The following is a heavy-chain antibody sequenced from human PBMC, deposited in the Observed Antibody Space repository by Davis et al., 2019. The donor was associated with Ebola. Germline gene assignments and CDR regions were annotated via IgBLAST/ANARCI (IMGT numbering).Heavy chain of an antibody. CDR1: GFTFSSYW. Sequence: SCAASGFTFSSYWMSWVRQPPGKGLEWIGEIYHSGSTNYNPSLKSRVTISVDKSKNQFSLKLSSVTAADTAVYYCARDPQPLGENNGMDVWGKGTTVTVSS. V-gene: IGHV4-4*02. J-gene: IGHJ6*04. CDR3: ARDPQPLGENNGMDV. D-gene: IGHD3-10*01. CDR2: IYHSGST.